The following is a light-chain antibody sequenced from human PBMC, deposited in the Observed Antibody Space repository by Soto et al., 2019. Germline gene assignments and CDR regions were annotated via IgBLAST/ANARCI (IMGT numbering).Light chain of an antibody. J-gene: IGKJ2*01. CDR3: QQYDDYPFI. CDR1: QTISTS. V-gene: IGKV1-5*01. CDR2: DAT. Sequence: DIQMTQSPSTLSASVGDRVTITCRASQTISTSLAWYQQQPGKAPSLLIYDATTLQSGVPSRFSGSGSGTEFILTITSLQPDDSATYYGQQYDDYPFIFGPGTKLEIK.